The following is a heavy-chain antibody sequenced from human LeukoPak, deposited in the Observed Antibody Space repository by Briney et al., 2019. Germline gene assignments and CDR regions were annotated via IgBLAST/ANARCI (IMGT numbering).Heavy chain of an antibody. V-gene: IGHV1-46*01. CDR2: INPSGGST. CDR3: ARAIAAAGLDY. J-gene: IGHJ4*02. CDR1: GYTFTSYY. Sequence: ASVKDSCKASGYTFTSYYIHRVPQAPEQGLEWMGIINPSGGSTSYAQKFQGRVTMTRDTSTSTVYMELSSLRSEDTAVYYCARAIAAAGLDYWGQGTLVTVSS. D-gene: IGHD6-13*01.